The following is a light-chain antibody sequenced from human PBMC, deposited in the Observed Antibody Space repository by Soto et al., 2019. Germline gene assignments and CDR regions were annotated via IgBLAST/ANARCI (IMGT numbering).Light chain of an antibody. CDR2: LNSDGSH. CDR3: QTWGTGVV. V-gene: IGLV4-69*01. CDR1: SGHSSYA. Sequence: QSVLTQSPSASASLGASVMLTCTLSSGHSSYAIAWHQQQPEKGPRYLMKLNSDGSHSKGDGIPDRFSGSSSGAERYLTISSLQSEDEADYYCQTWGTGVVFGGGTKLTVL. J-gene: IGLJ2*01.